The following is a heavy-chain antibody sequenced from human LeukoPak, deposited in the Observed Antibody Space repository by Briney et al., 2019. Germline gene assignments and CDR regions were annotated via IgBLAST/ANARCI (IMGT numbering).Heavy chain of an antibody. D-gene: IGHD6-13*01. Sequence: ASVKVSCKASGYTFTGYYMHWVRQAPGQELEWMGWINPNSGCTNYAQKFQGRVTMTRNTSISTAYMELSRLLSDDTAVYYCARHPAAADYFDYWGQGTLVTVSS. CDR3: ARHPAAADYFDY. V-gene: IGHV1-2*02. CDR2: INPNSGCT. CDR1: GYTFTGYY. J-gene: IGHJ4*02.